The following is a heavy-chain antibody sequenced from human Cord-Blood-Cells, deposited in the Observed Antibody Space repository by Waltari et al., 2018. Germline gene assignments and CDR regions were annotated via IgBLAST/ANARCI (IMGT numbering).Heavy chain of an antibody. V-gene: IGHV1-69*01. J-gene: IGHJ5*02. D-gene: IGHD3-22*01. CDR1: GGTFSSYA. Sequence: QVQLVQSGAEVKTPGSSVKVSCKASGGTFSSYAISWVRQAPAQGLEWMGGIIPILGTANYAQKFQGRVTITADESTSTAYMELSSLRSEDTAVYYCARLYYYDSSGYYNWFDPWGQGTLVTVSS. CDR3: ARLYYYDSSGYYNWFDP. CDR2: IIPILGTA.